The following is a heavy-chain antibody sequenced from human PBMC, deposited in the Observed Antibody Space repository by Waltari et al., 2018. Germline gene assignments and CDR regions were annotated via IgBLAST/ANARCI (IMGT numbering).Heavy chain of an antibody. J-gene: IGHJ4*02. D-gene: IGHD3-22*01. CDR2: IIPILGIA. CDR3: ARDNHKGERDSSGYYYGHY. V-gene: IGHV1-69*10. CDR1: GGTFSSYA. Sequence: QVQLVQSGAAVKKPGSSVKVSCKASGGTFSSYAISWVRQAPGQGLEWMGGIIPILGIANYAQEFQDRVTITADKSTSTAYMELSSLRSEDTAVYYCARDNHKGERDSSGYYYGHYWGQGTLVTVSS.